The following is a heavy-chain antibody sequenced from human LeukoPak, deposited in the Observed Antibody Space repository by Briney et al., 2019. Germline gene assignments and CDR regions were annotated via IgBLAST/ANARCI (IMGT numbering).Heavy chain of an antibody. CDR1: GFTFDDYA. D-gene: IGHD2-21*02. V-gene: IGHV3-9*01. J-gene: IGHJ4*02. CDR3: AKGHCGGDCHYDY. CDR2: ISWNSGSI. Sequence: QPGRSLRLSCAASGFTFDDYAMHWVRQAPGKGLEWVSGISWNSGSIGYADSVKGRFTISRGNAKNSLYLQMNSLRAEDTALYYCAKGHCGGDCHYDYWGQGTLVTVSS.